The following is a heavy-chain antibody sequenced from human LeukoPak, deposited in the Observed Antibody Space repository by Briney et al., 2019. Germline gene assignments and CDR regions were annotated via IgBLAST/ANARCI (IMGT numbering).Heavy chain of an antibody. CDR2: NDYSGNT. Sequence: PSETLSLTCTVSGGSITSTGYYWGWIRQPPGKGLEWIGTNDYSGNTYYNPSFKSRVTISVDMSKKQFSLNLTSVTAADTAVYFCARHRGYYGLAHYYHYYMDVWGKGTTVTVSS. D-gene: IGHD3-10*01. CDR3: ARHRGYYGLAHYYHYYMDV. V-gene: IGHV4-39*01. CDR1: GGSITSTGYY. J-gene: IGHJ6*03.